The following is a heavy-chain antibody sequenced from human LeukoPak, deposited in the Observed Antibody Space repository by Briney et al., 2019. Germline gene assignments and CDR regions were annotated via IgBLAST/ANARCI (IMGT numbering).Heavy chain of an antibody. CDR1: GFTFNNYA. CDR2: ISWNSGNI. V-gene: IGHV3-9*01. Sequence: GRSLRLSCAASGFTFNNYAMHWVRQAPGKGLEWVSGISWNSGNIAYADSVKGRFTISRDNAKNSLDLQMNSLRTEDTPFYYCAKGFSSTIPPYFDYWGQGTLVTVSS. J-gene: IGHJ4*02. D-gene: IGHD2-2*01. CDR3: AKGFSSTIPPYFDY.